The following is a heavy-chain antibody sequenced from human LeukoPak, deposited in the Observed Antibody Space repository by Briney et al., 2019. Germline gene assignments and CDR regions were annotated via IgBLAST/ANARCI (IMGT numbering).Heavy chain of an antibody. CDR1: GGSFSGYY. CDR2: INHSGST. Sequence: SETLSLTCAVYGGSFSGYYWSWIRQPPGKGLEWIGEINHSGSTNYNPSLKSRVTISVDTSKNQFSLKLSSVTAADTAVYYCVRQAAADYWGQGTLVTVSS. J-gene: IGHJ4*02. V-gene: IGHV4-34*01. D-gene: IGHD6-13*01. CDR3: VRQAAADY.